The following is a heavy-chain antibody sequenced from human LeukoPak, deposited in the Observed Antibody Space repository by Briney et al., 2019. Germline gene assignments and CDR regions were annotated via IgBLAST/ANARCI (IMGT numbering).Heavy chain of an antibody. CDR3: ARPAEMATILDWFDP. V-gene: IGHV3-21*04. CDR1: GFTFSSYS. Sequence: GGSLRLSCAASGFTFSSYSMNWVRQAPGKGLEWVSSISSSSSYIYYADSVKGRFTISRDNAKNSLYLQMNSLRAEDTAVYYCARPAEMATILDWFDPWGQGTLVTVSS. D-gene: IGHD5-24*01. CDR2: ISSSSSYI. J-gene: IGHJ5*02.